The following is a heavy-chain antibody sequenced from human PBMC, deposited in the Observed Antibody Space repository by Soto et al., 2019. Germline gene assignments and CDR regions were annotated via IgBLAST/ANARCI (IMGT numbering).Heavy chain of an antibody. J-gene: IGHJ4*02. CDR1: GASVSSKDYY. Sequence: QVQLQESGPGLVKPSETMSLTCNVSGASVSSKDYYWTWIRQPPGKGLEWLGYIYDSWSTKYNPALQSRVIISADTSKNQLSRRERSVTAADTAIYYCARDIGEFYRYFDYWGQGILVTVSS. D-gene: IGHD3-10*01. V-gene: IGHV4-61*08. CDR2: IYDSWST. CDR3: ARDIGEFYRYFDY.